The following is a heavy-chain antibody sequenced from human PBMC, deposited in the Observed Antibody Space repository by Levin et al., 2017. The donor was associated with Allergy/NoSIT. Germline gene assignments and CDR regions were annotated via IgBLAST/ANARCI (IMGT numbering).Heavy chain of an antibody. D-gene: IGHD3-10*01. J-gene: IGHJ3*02. Sequence: PSETLSLTCTFSGGSMTRGYYYWSWIRQPAGKGLEWIGRIYDNGRTSYNPSLKSRVTVSADTSKNQFSLKLTSVTAADTAIYYCASGGSFDAFDIWGQGTMVNVS. CDR1: GGSMTRGYYY. V-gene: IGHV4-61*02. CDR2: IYDNGRT. CDR3: ASGGSFDAFDI.